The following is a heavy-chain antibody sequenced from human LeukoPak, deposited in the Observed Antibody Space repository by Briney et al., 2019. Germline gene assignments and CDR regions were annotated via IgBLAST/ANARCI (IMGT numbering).Heavy chain of an antibody. CDR3: ARGPRGYDSSGYPEFFQH. CDR2: ISSSSSTI. D-gene: IGHD3-22*01. J-gene: IGHJ1*01. V-gene: IGHV3-48*01. Sequence: GGSLRLSCAASGFTFSSYAMHWVRQAPGKGLEWVSYISSSSSTIYYADSVKGRFTISRDNAKNSLYLQMNSLRAEDTAVYYCARGPRGYDSSGYPEFFQHWGQGTLVTVSS. CDR1: GFTFSSYA.